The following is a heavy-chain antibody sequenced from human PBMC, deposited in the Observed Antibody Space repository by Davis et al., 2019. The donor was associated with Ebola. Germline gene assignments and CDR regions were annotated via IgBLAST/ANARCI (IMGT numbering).Heavy chain of an antibody. CDR1: ANTFATHW. V-gene: IGHV5-51*01. CDR2: IFPDDSDA. Sequence: GGSLRLSCKDSANTFATHWIGWVRQMPGKGLEWMGFIFPDDSDATYSPSFQGQVTFSVDKSIRTAYLHWNSLKASDTATYYCARQGTTSWDSWGQGTLVTVSS. J-gene: IGHJ4*02. CDR3: ARQGTTSWDS. D-gene: IGHD2-2*01.